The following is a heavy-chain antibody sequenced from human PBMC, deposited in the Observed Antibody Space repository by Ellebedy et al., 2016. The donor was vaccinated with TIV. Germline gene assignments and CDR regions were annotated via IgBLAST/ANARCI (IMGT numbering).Heavy chain of an antibody. CDR1: GFTFHDFT. V-gene: IGHV3-43*01. J-gene: IGHJ4*02. CDR2: IRWDGQSD. Sequence: GESLKISCAASGFTFHDFTMHWVRQVPGKGLEWVSVIRWDGQSDYYADSVKGRFTISRDNRKSSLYLQMKSLTPDDAAVYYCAKDVGDYSGSWYAPPDSWGQGTLVTVSS. D-gene: IGHD6-13*01. CDR3: AKDVGDYSGSWYAPPDS.